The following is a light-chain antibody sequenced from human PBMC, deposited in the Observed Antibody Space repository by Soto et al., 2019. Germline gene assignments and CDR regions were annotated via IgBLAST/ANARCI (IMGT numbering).Light chain of an antibody. CDR1: SSNVGGYHY. V-gene: IGLV2-14*01. Sequence: QSVLTQPASVSGSPGQSITISCTGTSSNVGGYHYVSWYQQHPGKAPKLMIYEVSNRPSGVSNRFSGSKSGNTASLTISGLQPEDETDYYCSSYTRSNTLVFGTGTKVTAL. CDR3: SSYTRSNTLV. J-gene: IGLJ1*01. CDR2: EVS.